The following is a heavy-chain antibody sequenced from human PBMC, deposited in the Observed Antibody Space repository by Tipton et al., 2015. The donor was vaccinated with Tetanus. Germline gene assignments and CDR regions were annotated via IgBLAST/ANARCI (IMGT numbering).Heavy chain of an antibody. CDR2: INRNGGGK. CDR3: ARDRGEDWTNFYYMDV. Sequence: SLRLSCAASGFTFNTYWMSWARQAPGKGLEWVANINRNGGGKYYVDSVKGRFTISRDEAKKSVYLEMSSLTVGDTAVYYCARDRGEDWTNFYYMDVWGKGATVIVSS. J-gene: IGHJ6*03. CDR1: GFTFNTYW. V-gene: IGHV3-7*01. D-gene: IGHD3/OR15-3a*01.